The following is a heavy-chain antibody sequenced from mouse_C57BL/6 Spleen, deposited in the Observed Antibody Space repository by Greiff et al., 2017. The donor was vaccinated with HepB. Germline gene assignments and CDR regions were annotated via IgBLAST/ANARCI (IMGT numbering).Heavy chain of an antibody. D-gene: IGHD2-1*01. Sequence: QVQLKESGAELVKPGASVKISCKASGYAFSSYWMNWVKQRPGKGLEWIGQIYPGDGDTNYNGKFKGKATLTADKSSSTAYMQLSSLTSEDSAVYFCARTLEGGNFYMDYWGQGTSVTVSS. J-gene: IGHJ4*01. CDR1: GYAFSSYW. CDR2: IYPGDGDT. CDR3: ARTLEGGNFYMDY. V-gene: IGHV1-80*01.